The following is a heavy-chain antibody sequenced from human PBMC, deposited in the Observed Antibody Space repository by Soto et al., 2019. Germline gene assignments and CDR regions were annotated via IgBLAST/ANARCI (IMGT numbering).Heavy chain of an antibody. V-gene: IGHV3-33*01. CDR3: AREAGTTRYYGMDV. CDR2: IWYDGSNK. CDR1: GFTFSSYG. D-gene: IGHD1-7*01. Sequence: QVQLVESGGGVVQPGRSLRLSCAASGFTFSSYGMHWVRQAPGKGLEWVAVIWYDGSNKYYADSVKGRFTISRDNSKNKAYLQMNSLRAEDTAVYYCAREAGTTRYYGMDVWGQGTTVTVSS. J-gene: IGHJ6*02.